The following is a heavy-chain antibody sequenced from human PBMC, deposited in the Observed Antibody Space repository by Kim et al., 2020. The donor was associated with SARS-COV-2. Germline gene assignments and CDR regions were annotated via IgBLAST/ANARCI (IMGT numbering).Heavy chain of an antibody. CDR3: ARGRSAYDFWSGYFSAGY. CDR2: IDHNGSP. D-gene: IGHD3-3*01. V-gene: IGHV4-34*01. Sequence: SETLSLTCAVYSGSFSGYHWTWIRQPPGKGLEWIGEIDHNGSPNYNVSLKSRVTMSVDTSENQFYLNLNSVTADDTAVDYCARGRSAYDFWSGYFSAGYWGQGTLVTVSS. J-gene: IGHJ4*02. CDR1: SGSFSGYH.